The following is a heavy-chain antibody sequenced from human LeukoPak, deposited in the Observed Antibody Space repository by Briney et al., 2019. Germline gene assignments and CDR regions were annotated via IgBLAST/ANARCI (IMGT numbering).Heavy chain of an antibody. V-gene: IGHV1-2*02. CDR2: INPNSGGT. Sequence: SVKVSCKASGYTFTGYYIHWVRQAPGQGLEWMGWINPNSGGTNYAQKFQGRVTMTRDTSITTAYMELSRLISDDTAVYYCARGLTDEHQLILHWFDPWGQGTLVTVSS. D-gene: IGHD2-2*01. J-gene: IGHJ5*02. CDR1: GYTFTGYY. CDR3: ARGLTDEHQLILHWFDP.